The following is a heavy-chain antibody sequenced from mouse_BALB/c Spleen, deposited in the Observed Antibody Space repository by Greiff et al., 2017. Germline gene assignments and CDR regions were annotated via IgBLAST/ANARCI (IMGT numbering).Heavy chain of an antibody. D-gene: IGHD1-1*01. V-gene: IGHV5-17*02. J-gene: IGHJ4*01. CDR3: ARRTTVVPHYYAMDY. CDR1: GFTFSSFG. Sequence: EVKLVESGGGLVQPGGSRKLSCAASGFTFSSFGMYWVRQAPEKGLEWVAYISSGSSTIYYADTVKGRFTISRDNPKNTLFMQMTSLRSEDTAMYYCARRTTVVPHYYAMDYWGQGTSVTVSS. CDR2: ISSGSSTI.